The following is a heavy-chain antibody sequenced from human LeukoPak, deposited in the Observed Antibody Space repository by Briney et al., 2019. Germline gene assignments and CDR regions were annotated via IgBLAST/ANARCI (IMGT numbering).Heavy chain of an antibody. V-gene: IGHV3-20*04. D-gene: IGHD5-18*01. Sequence: PGESLRLSCAASGFTFDDYAMNWVRQVPGRGLEWVSGINWNGRITEYADSVKDRFTISRQNTKNSLYLDMNNLGGEDTALYFCARGSVQLWLRDTYYYMDVWGKGTTVTVSS. CDR3: ARGSVQLWLRDTYYYMDV. CDR1: GFTFDDYA. J-gene: IGHJ6*03. CDR2: INWNGRIT.